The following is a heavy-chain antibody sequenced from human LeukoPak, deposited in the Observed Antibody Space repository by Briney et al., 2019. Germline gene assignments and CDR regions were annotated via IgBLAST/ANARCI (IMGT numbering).Heavy chain of an antibody. CDR1: GFTFSSYS. Sequence: GGSLRLSCAASGFTFSSYSMNWVRQAPGRGLEWVSSISSSSYIYYADSVKGRFTISRDNAKNSLYLQMNSLRAKDTAVYYCAREATQLGWFDPWGQGTLVTVSS. V-gene: IGHV3-21*01. D-gene: IGHD2-2*01. CDR3: AREATQLGWFDP. J-gene: IGHJ5*02. CDR2: ISSSSYI.